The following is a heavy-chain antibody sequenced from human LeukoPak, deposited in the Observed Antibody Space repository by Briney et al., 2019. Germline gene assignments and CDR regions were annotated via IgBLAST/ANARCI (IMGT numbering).Heavy chain of an antibody. CDR2: VYYSGST. V-gene: IGHV4-59*08. CDR1: GGSISSYY. Sequence: SATLSLPFPVPGGSISSYYWSWIRPPPGKGLEWIGYVYYSGSTNYNPSLKSRVTISVDTSKNQFSLKLKSVTAADTAVYYCARLEDTAMVFDYWGQGTLVTVSS. J-gene: IGHJ4*02. D-gene: IGHD5-18*01. CDR3: ARLEDTAMVFDY.